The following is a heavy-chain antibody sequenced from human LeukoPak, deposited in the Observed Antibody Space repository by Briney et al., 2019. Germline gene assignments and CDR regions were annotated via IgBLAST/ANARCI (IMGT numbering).Heavy chain of an antibody. CDR1: GDSMSGTNW. J-gene: IGHJ4*02. CDR2: IYHDGST. V-gene: IGHV4-4*02. CDR3: ARARQRATGSYSALDS. Sequence: SETLSLTCAVSGDSMSGTNWWSWVRQAPGKGLEWIGEIYHDGSTNYNPSLKSRVTMSVDTSKNQFSLKLSSVTAADTAVYYCARARQRATGSYSALDSWGQGTLVTVSS. D-gene: IGHD1-26*01.